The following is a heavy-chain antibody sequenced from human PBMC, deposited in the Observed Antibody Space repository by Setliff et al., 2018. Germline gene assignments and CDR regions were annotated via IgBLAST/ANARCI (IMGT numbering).Heavy chain of an antibody. CDR3: ARDPRDVYRRGGDC. CDR2: IIPILGIA. Sequence: ASVKVSCKASGYTFTSYGISWVRQAPGQGLEWMGGIIPILGIANYAQKFQGRVTITADESTTTVYMELSSLTSEATAMYYCARDPRDVYRRGGDCWGPGTLVTVSS. J-gene: IGHJ4*02. V-gene: IGHV1-69*10. D-gene: IGHD4-4*01. CDR1: GYTFTSYG.